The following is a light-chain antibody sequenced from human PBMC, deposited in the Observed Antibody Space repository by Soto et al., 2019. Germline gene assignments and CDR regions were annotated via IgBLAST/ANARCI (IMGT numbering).Light chain of an antibody. CDR3: QQYNSYSPT. V-gene: IGKV3-20*01. CDR1: QSVSSSY. J-gene: IGKJ1*01. Sequence: EIVLTQSPATLSLSPGERATLSCRTSQSVSSSYLAWYQQRPGQAPRLLIYGASSRATGIPDRFSGSGSGTDFTLTISSLQPDDSATYYCQQYNSYSPTFGQGTKVDIK. CDR2: GAS.